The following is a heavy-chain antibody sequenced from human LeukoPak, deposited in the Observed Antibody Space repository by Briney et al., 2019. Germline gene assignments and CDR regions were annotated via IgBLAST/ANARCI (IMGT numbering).Heavy chain of an antibody. Sequence: GGSLRLSCAGAGITLSRSGINWVRQAPGKGLEWLSYISKADSATYYADSVKGRFTISRDNSKNTLYLQMNSLRAEDTAVYYCARGLFFDYWGQGTLITVSS. CDR1: GITLSRSG. V-gene: IGHV3-48*01. J-gene: IGHJ4*02. CDR3: ARGLFFDY. CDR2: ISKADSAT.